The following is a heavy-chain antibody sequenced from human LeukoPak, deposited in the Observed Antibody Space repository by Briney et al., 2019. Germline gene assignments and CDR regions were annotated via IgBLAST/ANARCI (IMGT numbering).Heavy chain of an antibody. D-gene: IGHD2-15*01. CDR2: ISSSGGST. J-gene: IGHJ4*02. Sequence: GGSLRLSCAASGFTFSSYGMSWVRQAPGKGLEWVSTISSSGGSTYYADSVKGRFTISRDNSKNTLYLQMNSLRAEDTAVYYCARGEYCSGGSCYGEFFDYWGQGILVTVSS. CDR3: ARGEYCSGGSCYGEFFDY. CDR1: GFTFSSYG. V-gene: IGHV3-23*01.